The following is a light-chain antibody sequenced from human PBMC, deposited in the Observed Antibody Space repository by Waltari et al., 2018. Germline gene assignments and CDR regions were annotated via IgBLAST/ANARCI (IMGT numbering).Light chain of an antibody. CDR3: QQYNNWSRT. V-gene: IGKV3-15*01. J-gene: IGKJ1*01. CDR1: QSVSSN. Sequence: EIVMTQSPATLSVSTGERATLSCRASQSVSSNLAGYQQKPGQAPRLLIYGASTRATGIPARFSGSGSGTEFTLTISSLQSEDFAVYYCQQYNNWSRTFGQGTKVEIK. CDR2: GAS.